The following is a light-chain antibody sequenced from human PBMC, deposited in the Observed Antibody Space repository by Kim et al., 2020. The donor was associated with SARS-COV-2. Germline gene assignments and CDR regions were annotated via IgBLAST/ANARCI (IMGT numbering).Light chain of an antibody. J-gene: IGKJ1*01. Sequence: DIQMTQSPATLSASVGDRVTMTCRASQNINNWLAWYQQKPGKAPKVLVYDASSLDSGVPSRFSGSGSGTEFTLTISSLQPDDFATYYCQQYNSYSWTFGQGTKVEIK. CDR3: QQYNSYSWT. CDR1: QNINNW. V-gene: IGKV1-5*01. CDR2: DAS.